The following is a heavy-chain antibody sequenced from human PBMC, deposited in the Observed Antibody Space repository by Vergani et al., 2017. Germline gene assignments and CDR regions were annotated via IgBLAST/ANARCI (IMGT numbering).Heavy chain of an antibody. J-gene: IGHJ6*02. V-gene: IGHV4-61*01. CDR1: GGSVSSGSYY. Sequence: QVQLQESGPGLVKPSETLSLTCTVSGGSVSSGSYYWSWIRQPPGKGLEWIGYIYYSGSTNYNPSLKSRVTISVDTSKNQFSLKLSSVTAADTAVHYCARVGSTTTVVTPRGNYYCYGMDGWGAGTSVTV. CDR3: ARVGSTTTVVTPRGNYYCYGMDG. CDR2: IYYSGST. D-gene: IGHD4-23*01.